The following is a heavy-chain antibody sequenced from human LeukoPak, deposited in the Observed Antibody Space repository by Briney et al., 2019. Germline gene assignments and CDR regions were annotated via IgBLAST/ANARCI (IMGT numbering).Heavy chain of an antibody. Sequence: SVKVSCKASGGTFSSYAISWVRQAPGQGLGWMGRIIPIFGTANYAQKFQGRVTITTDESTSTAYMELSSLRSEDMAVYYCAREARYGGYYYYYYMDVWGKGTTVTVSS. CDR2: IIPIFGTA. J-gene: IGHJ6*03. V-gene: IGHV1-69*05. D-gene: IGHD3-16*02. CDR3: AREARYGGYYYYYYMDV. CDR1: GGTFSSYA.